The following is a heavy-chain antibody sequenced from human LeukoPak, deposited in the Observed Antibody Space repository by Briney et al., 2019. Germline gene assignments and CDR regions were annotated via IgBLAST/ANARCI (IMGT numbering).Heavy chain of an antibody. J-gene: IGHJ5*02. D-gene: IGHD3-10*01. CDR3: ARYRFGEFNWFDP. CDR2: INQDGSEK. V-gene: IGHV3-7*01. Sequence: QAGGSLRLSCAASGFTFSTYWMTWVRQAPGKGLEWVAHINQDGSEKYYVDSVKGRFTISRDNAKNSLYLQMNSLRAEDTAVYYCARYRFGEFNWFDPWGQGTLVTVSS. CDR1: GFTFSTYW.